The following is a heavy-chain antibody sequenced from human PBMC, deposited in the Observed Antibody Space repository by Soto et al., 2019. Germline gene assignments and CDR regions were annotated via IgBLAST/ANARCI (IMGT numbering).Heavy chain of an antibody. D-gene: IGHD1-7*01. J-gene: IGHJ6*02. CDR1: GYTFTGYY. V-gene: IGHV1-2*02. Sequence: ASVKVSCKASGYTFTGYYMHWVRQAPGQGLEWMGWINPNSGGTNYAQKFQGRVTMTRDTSISTAYMELRSLRSDDTAVYYCARDSIITGTDYYYYGMDVWGQGTTVTVSS. CDR3: ARDSIITGTDYYYYGMDV. CDR2: INPNSGGT.